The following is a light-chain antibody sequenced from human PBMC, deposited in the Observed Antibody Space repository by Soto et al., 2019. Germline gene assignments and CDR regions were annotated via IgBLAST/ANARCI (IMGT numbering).Light chain of an antibody. Sequence: EIVMTQSPLFLSVTPGEPASISCRSSQNLLHSNGKTFLDWYLQRPGQSPQLLIYLGSTRASGVPDRFSGSGSGTDFTLKISRVEAEDVGFYYCMQALQTPRTFGQGTKVEVK. J-gene: IGKJ1*01. CDR3: MQALQTPRT. CDR2: LGS. V-gene: IGKV2-28*01. CDR1: QNLLHSNGKTF.